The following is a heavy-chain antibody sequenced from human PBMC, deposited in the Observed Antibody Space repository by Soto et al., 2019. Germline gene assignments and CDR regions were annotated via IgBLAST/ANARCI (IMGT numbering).Heavy chain of an antibody. CDR2: FDPEDGET. V-gene: IGHV1-24*01. CDR1: GYTLTELS. D-gene: IGHD3-3*01. CDR3: ATGLFIFDY. Sequence: QVQLVQSGAEVKKPGASVKVSCKVSGYTLTELSMHWVRQAPGKGLEWMGGFDPEDGETIYAQKFQCRVTMTDATSTDTAYMEMSSMRSEDTAVYYCATGLFIFDYWGQGTLVTVSS. J-gene: IGHJ4*02.